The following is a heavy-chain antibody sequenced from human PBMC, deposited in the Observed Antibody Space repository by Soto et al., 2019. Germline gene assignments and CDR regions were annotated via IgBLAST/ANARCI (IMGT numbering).Heavy chain of an antibody. V-gene: IGHV4-61*01. CDR1: GGSVSSGSYC. Sequence: QVQLQESGPGLVKPSETLSLTCTVSGGSVSSGSYCWIWIRQPPGKGLEWIGYIYYSGSTNYNPSLKSRVTISVDTSKNQFSLKLSSVTAADTAVYYCAREYYYDSSGFDPWGQGTLVTVSS. CDR3: AREYYYDSSGFDP. D-gene: IGHD3-22*01. CDR2: IYYSGST. J-gene: IGHJ5*02.